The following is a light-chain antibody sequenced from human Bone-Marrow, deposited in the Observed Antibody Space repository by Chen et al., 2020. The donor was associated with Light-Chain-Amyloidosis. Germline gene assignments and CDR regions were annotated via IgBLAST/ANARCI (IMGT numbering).Light chain of an antibody. Sequence: QSALTQPASVSGSPGQSINISCTGTSRDVGSYNLVTWYQQHPSKAPKLMIFDVTKRPSGVSNRFSGSKSGNTASLTISGLQADDEADYYCCSYAGSTTYIVFGGGTKLTVL. CDR3: CSYAGSTTYIV. V-gene: IGLV2-23*02. J-gene: IGLJ2*01. CDR1: SRDVGSYNL. CDR2: DVT.